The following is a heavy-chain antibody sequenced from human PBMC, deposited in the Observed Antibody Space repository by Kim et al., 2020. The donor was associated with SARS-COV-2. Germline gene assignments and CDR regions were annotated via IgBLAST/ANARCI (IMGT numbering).Heavy chain of an antibody. V-gene: IGHV5-10-1*01. CDR2: IDPSDSYT. D-gene: IGHD3-22*01. J-gene: IGHJ3*02. CDR1: GYSFTSYW. CDR3: ARGGYYDSSGYYKAVGAFDI. Sequence: GESLKISCKGSGYSFTSYWISWVRQMPGKGLEWMGRIDPSDSYTNYSPSFQGHVTISADKSISTAYLQWSSLKALDTAMYYCARGGYYDSSGYYKAVGAFDIWGQGTMVTVSS.